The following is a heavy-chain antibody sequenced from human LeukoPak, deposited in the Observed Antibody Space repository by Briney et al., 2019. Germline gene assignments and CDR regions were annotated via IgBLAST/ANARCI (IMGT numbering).Heavy chain of an antibody. J-gene: IGHJ3*01. CDR1: GHIFTVDS. Sequence: GASVKVSCTASGHIFTVDSIHWVRQAPGQGLEWMGWTHLNGGGTYRAQKFQHRVTMTKGTSIGTAYLELSTMTSDDTAVYYCATAQHCSGGTCHAWTDAFHVWGQGTMVTVSS. D-gene: IGHD2-15*01. CDR3: ATAQHCSGGTCHAWTDAFHV. CDR2: THLNGGGT. V-gene: IGHV1-2*02.